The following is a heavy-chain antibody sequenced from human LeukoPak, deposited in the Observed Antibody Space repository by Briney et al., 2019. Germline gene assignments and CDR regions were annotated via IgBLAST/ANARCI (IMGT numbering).Heavy chain of an antibody. J-gene: IGHJ6*02. CDR3: ARTSIAAAGTDNYYYGMDV. V-gene: IGHV5-51*01. CDR1: GYSFTSYW. D-gene: IGHD6-13*01. CDR2: IYPGDSDT. Sequence: HGESLKISCKGSGYSFTSYWIGWVRQMPGKGLEWMGIIYPGDSDTRYSPSFQGQVTISADKSISTAYLQWSSLRASDTAMYYCARTSIAAAGTDNYYYGMDVWGQGTTVTVSS.